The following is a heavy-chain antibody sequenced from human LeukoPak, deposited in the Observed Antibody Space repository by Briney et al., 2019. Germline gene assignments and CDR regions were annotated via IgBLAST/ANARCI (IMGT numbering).Heavy chain of an antibody. V-gene: IGHV4-39*07. D-gene: IGHD3-10*01. CDR3: AKRRGTWFDP. Sequence: SETLSLTCSVSGSGASSSNYYWGWIRQPPGKGLEYIAGIDFTGRIKYSSSLKNRATASVDMSRNQFYLEVSSVTAADTAVYYCAKRRGTWFDPWGQGVLVTVSS. J-gene: IGHJ5*02. CDR1: GSGASSSNYY. CDR2: IDFTGRI.